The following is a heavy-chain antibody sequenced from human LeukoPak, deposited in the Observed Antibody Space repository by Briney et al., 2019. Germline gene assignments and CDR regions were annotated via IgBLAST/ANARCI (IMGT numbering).Heavy chain of an antibody. Sequence: GGSLRLSCAASGFTFSSYAMSWVRQAPGKGLEWVSAISGSDGSTYYADSVKGRLTISRDNSKNTLYLQMNSLRAEDTAVYYCAKDLLRGIAARRLGYWGQGTLVTVSS. J-gene: IGHJ4*02. CDR2: ISGSDGST. D-gene: IGHD6-6*01. CDR1: GFTFSSYA. V-gene: IGHV3-23*01. CDR3: AKDLLRGIAARRLGY.